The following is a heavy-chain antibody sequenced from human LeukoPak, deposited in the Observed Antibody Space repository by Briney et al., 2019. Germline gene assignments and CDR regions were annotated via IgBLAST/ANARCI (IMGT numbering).Heavy chain of an antibody. CDR2: ISNSGNII. D-gene: IGHD3-22*01. J-gene: IGHJ3*02. Sequence: PGGSLRLSCAASGFTFSSYSMNWVRQAPGKGLEWVSYISNSGNIIYYADSVKGRFTISRDNSKNTLYLQMNSLRAEDTAVYYCARTTVHATYYYDSSDPDAFDIWGQGTMVTVSS. V-gene: IGHV3-48*01. CDR1: GFTFSSYS. CDR3: ARTTVHATYYYDSSDPDAFDI.